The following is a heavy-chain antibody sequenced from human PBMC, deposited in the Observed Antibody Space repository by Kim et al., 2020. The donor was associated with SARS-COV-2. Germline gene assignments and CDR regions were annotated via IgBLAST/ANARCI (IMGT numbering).Heavy chain of an antibody. V-gene: IGHV4-31*03. CDR1: GGSISSGGYY. Sequence: SETLSLTCTVSGGSISSGGYYWSWIRQHPGKGLEWIGYIYYSGSTYYNPSLKSRVTISVDTSKNQFSLKLSSVTAADTAVYYCARSLPSRYFDWLPHDAFDIWGQGTMVTVSS. CDR3: ARSLPSRYFDWLPHDAFDI. CDR2: IYYSGST. J-gene: IGHJ3*02. D-gene: IGHD3-9*01.